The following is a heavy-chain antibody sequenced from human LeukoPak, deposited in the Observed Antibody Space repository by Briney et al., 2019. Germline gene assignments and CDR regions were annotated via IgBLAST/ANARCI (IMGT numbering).Heavy chain of an antibody. V-gene: IGHV1-8*03. CDR1: GYTFTSYD. Sequence: ASVKVSCMASGYTFTSYDINWVRQATGQGLEWMGWMNPNSGNTGYAQKFQGRVTITRNTSISTAYMELSSLRSEDTAVYYCARSQAGELNWFDPWGQGTLVTVSS. D-gene: IGHD1-26*01. J-gene: IGHJ5*02. CDR3: ARSQAGELNWFDP. CDR2: MNPNSGNT.